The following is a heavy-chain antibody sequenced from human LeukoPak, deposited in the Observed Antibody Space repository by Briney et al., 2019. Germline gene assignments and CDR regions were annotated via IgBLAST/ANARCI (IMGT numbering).Heavy chain of an antibody. Sequence: ASVKVSCKASGYTFTSYAMNWVRQAPGQGLEWMGWINTNTGNPTYAQGFTGRFVFSLDTSDSTAYLQISSLKAEDTAVYYCARGVIAARPFRVNWFDPWGQGTLVTVSS. V-gene: IGHV7-4-1*02. CDR3: ARGVIAARPFRVNWFDP. CDR2: INTNTGNP. CDR1: GYTFTSYA. J-gene: IGHJ5*02. D-gene: IGHD6-6*01.